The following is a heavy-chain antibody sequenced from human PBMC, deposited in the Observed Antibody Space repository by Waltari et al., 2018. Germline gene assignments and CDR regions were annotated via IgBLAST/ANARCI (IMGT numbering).Heavy chain of an antibody. CDR3: ARLGGTYFPFDY. CDR2: IYHSGRT. D-gene: IGHD1-26*01. CDR1: SISNGYY. V-gene: IGHV4-38-2*01. J-gene: IGHJ4*02. Sequence: SISNGYYWAWIRQHPGKGLEWIGSIYHSGRTFYNLSLKSRVTISVDTSKNQFSLKLSSVTAADRAVYFCARLGGTYFPFDYWGQGALVTVSS.